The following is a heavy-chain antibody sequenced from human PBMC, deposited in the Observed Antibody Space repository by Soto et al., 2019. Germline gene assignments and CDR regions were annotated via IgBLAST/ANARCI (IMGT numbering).Heavy chain of an antibody. CDR3: ARGGFGHSYGYHDY. CDR2: IKEDGSKT. CDR1: RFDFSSYW. Sequence: VQLVESGGGVVQPRGSLRLSCVGSRFDFSSYWMSWVRQAPGKGLEWVANIKEDGSKTYYVDSVKGRFTTSRDNANEALFLQMNSLRADDTAVYYCARGGFGHSYGYHDYWGQGTLVTVSS. D-gene: IGHD5-18*01. J-gene: IGHJ4*02. V-gene: IGHV3-7*03.